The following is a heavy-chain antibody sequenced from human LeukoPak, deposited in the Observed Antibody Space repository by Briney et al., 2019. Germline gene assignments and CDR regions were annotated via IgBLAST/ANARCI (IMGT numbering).Heavy chain of an antibody. CDR3: ARDRALGYQLPYNWFDP. D-gene: IGHD2-2*01. Sequence: ASVKVSCKASGYTFTSYGISWVRQAPGQGLEWMGWISAYNGNTNYAQKLQGRVTMATDTSTSTAYMELRSLRSDDTAVYYCARDRALGYQLPYNWFDPWGQGTLVTVSS. V-gene: IGHV1-18*01. CDR2: ISAYNGNT. J-gene: IGHJ5*02. CDR1: GYTFTSYG.